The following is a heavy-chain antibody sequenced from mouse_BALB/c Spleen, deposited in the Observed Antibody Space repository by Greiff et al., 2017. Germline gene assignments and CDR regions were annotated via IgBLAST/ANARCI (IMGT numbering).Heavy chain of an antibody. CDR3: ARGGAGYYYYAMAY. Sequence: EVKLVESGGGLVKPGGSLKLSCAASGFTFSSYGMSWVRQSPEKGLEWVAEISSGGSYTYYPDTVTGRFTISRDNAKNTLYLKMSSLRSEDTAMYYCARGGAGYYYYAMAYWGQGTSVTVSA. D-gene: IGHD2-3*01. CDR1: GFTFSSYG. J-gene: IGHJ4*01. V-gene: IGHV5-9-4*01. CDR2: ISSGGSYT.